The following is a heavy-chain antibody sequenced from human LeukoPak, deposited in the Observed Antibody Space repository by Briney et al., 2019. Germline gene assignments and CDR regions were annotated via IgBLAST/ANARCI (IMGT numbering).Heavy chain of an antibody. CDR3: AREWGFCSSTSCFFDY. Sequence: SVKVSCKASGGTFSSYAISWVRQATGQGLEWMGWMNPNSGNTGYAQKFQGRVTITADESTSTAYMELSSLRSEDTAVYYCAREWGFCSSTSCFFDYWGQGTLVTVSS. V-gene: IGHV1-69*13. CDR1: GGTFSSYA. D-gene: IGHD2-2*01. J-gene: IGHJ4*02. CDR2: MNPNSGNT.